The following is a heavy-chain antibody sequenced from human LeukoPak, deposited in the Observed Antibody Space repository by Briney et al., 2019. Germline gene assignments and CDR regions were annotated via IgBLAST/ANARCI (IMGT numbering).Heavy chain of an antibody. J-gene: IGHJ6*02. D-gene: IGHD3-10*01. V-gene: IGHV6-1*01. Sequence: SQTLSLTCVISGDSVSVSNGAWNWIRQSPSRGLEWLGRTYYRSKWYYAYAVSVKSRITINPDTSKNQFSLQLNSVTPEDTAVYYCARVRRYGSAPLYSYGLDVWGRGTTVTVSS. CDR3: ARVRRYGSAPLYSYGLDV. CDR1: GDSVSVSNGA. CDR2: TYYRSKWYY.